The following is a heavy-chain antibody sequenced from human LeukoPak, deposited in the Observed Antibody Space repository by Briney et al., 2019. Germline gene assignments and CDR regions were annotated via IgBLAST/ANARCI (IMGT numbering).Heavy chain of an antibody. CDR2: ISSSSSYI. Sequence: GGSLRLSCAASGFTFTNYAMSWVRQAPGKGLEWVSSISSSSSYIYYADSVKGRFTISRDNAKNSLYLQMNSLRAEDTAVYYCALLDGSGSYPFDYWGQGTLVTVSS. CDR1: GFTFTNYA. D-gene: IGHD3-10*01. CDR3: ALLDGSGSYPFDY. J-gene: IGHJ4*02. V-gene: IGHV3-21*01.